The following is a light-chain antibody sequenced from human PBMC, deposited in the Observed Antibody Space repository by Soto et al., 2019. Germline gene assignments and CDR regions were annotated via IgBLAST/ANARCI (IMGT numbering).Light chain of an antibody. CDR3: QSYDSSLSGYG. Sequence: QSVLTQPPSVSGAPGQRVTISCTGSSSNIGAGYDVHWYQQLPGTAPKLLIYANSNRPSGVPGRFSGSKSGTSASLAITGLQAEAEADYYCQSYDSSLSGYGFGTGTKLTVL. CDR1: SSNIGAGYD. J-gene: IGLJ1*01. CDR2: ANS. V-gene: IGLV1-40*01.